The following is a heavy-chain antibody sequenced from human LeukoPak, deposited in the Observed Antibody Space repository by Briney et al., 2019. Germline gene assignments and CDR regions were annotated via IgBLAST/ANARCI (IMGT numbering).Heavy chain of an antibody. CDR1: GFTFSSYA. V-gene: IGHV3-30*04. D-gene: IGHD5-12*01. CDR2: ISYDGSNK. Sequence: GGSLRFSCAASGFTFSSYALPWVRQAPGKGLEGGAVISYDGSNKYYADSVKGRFTISRDNSKNTLYLQMNSLRAEDTAVYYCARENAGGWLRGYFDYWGQGTLVTVSS. CDR3: ARENAGGWLRGYFDY. J-gene: IGHJ4*02.